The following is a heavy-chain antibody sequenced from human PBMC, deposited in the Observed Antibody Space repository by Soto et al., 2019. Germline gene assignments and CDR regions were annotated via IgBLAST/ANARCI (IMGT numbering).Heavy chain of an antibody. CDR1: GGSISSYY. Sequence: QVQLQESGPGLVKPSETLSLTCTVSGGSISSYYWSWIRQPPGKGLEWIGYIYYSGSTNYNPSLKSRVTISVDTSKNQFSLKLSSVTAADTAVYYWARDWEAAAGFDYWGQGTLVTVSS. CDR2: IYYSGST. J-gene: IGHJ4*02. CDR3: ARDWEAAAGFDY. V-gene: IGHV4-59*01. D-gene: IGHD6-13*01.